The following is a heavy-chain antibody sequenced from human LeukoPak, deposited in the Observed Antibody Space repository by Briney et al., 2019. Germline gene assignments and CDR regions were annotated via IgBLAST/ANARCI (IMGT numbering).Heavy chain of an antibody. CDR1: GFTFSSYW. Sequence: GGSLRLSCAASGFTFSSYWMSWVRQAPGKGLEWAANIKQDGSEKYYVDSVKGRFTISRDNAKNSLYLQMNSLRAEDTAVYYCARVGTPYSSSWYGYYYMDVWGKGTTVTVSS. CDR2: IKQDGSEK. D-gene: IGHD6-13*01. V-gene: IGHV3-7*01. J-gene: IGHJ6*03. CDR3: ARVGTPYSSSWYGYYYMDV.